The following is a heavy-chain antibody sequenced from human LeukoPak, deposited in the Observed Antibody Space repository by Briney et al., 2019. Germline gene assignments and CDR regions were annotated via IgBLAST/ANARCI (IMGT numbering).Heavy chain of an antibody. CDR2: LSGSGGNT. Sequence: GGSLRLSCVASGFTFSAHWMNWVRQVPGKGLEWVSALSGSGGNTYYADSVKGRFTISRDNSKNTLYLQMNSLRAEDTAKYYCAKVASLCTSTSCVRGGFDYWGQGTLVTVSS. D-gene: IGHD2-2*01. CDR1: GFTFSAHW. J-gene: IGHJ4*02. CDR3: AKVASLCTSTSCVRGGFDY. V-gene: IGHV3-23*01.